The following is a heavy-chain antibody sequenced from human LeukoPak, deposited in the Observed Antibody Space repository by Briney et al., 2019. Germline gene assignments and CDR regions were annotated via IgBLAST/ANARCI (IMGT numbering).Heavy chain of an antibody. J-gene: IGHJ4*02. V-gene: IGHV3-30*03. D-gene: IGHD3-10*01. CDR3: ARGDGHGSGIHPKPPFDS. CDR1: GFTFSSYG. CDR2: ISYDGSNK. Sequence: RSGGSLRLSCAASGFTFSSYGIHWVRQAPGKGLEWVAVISYDGSNKYYADSVKGRFTISRDNSKNTLYLQMNSLRAEDTAVYYCARGDGHGSGIHPKPPFDSWGQGTLVTVSS.